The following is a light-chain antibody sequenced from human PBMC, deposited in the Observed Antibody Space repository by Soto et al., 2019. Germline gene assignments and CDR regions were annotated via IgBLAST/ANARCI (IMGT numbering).Light chain of an antibody. Sequence: IQMTQSPSSLSASLGDRVTITCRASQGIRNDLGWYQQKPGKAPKLLIYAASSLQSGFPSRFSGSGSGTEFTLTISSLQPDDFATYYCQHYNSYSEAFGQGTKVDIK. CDR1: QGIRND. CDR2: AAS. V-gene: IGKV1-17*01. J-gene: IGKJ1*01. CDR3: QHYNSYSEA.